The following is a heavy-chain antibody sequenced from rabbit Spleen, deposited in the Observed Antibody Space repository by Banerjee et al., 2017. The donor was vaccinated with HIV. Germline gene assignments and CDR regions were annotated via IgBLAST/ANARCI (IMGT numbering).Heavy chain of an antibody. D-gene: IGHD1-1*01. J-gene: IGHJ4*01. CDR2: IDTGSRDFT. CDR3: ARDLLGVIGWNFYL. CDR1: GFSFSNKAV. V-gene: IGHV1S45*01. Sequence: QEQLVESGGGLVKPEGSLKLSCTASGFSFSNKAVMCWVRQAPGKGLEWIACIDTGSRDFTYYATWAKGRFTISRTSSTTVTLRMTSLTAADRATYFCARDLLGVIGWNFYLWGQGTLVTVS.